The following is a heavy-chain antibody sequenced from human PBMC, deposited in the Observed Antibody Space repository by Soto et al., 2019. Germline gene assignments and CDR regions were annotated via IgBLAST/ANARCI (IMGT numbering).Heavy chain of an antibody. J-gene: IGHJ6*02. CDR1: GGSISSGDYY. Sequence: SETLSLTCTVSGGSISSGDYYWSWIRQPPGKGLEWIGYIYYSGSTYYNPSLKSRVTISVDTSKNQFSLKLSSVTAADTAVYYCARVRIAARPNYYYGMDVWGQGTTVTVS. D-gene: IGHD6-6*01. CDR2: IYYSGST. CDR3: ARVRIAARPNYYYGMDV. V-gene: IGHV4-30-4*01.